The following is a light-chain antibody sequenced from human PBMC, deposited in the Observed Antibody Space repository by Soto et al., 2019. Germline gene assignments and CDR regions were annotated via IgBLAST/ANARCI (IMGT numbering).Light chain of an antibody. CDR1: QSISSN. J-gene: IGKJ4*01. V-gene: IGKV3-15*01. CDR3: QHYNNWPPLT. CDR2: GAS. Sequence: EIVMTQSPATLSLSPGDRATLSCRASQSISSNLAWYQQKPGQAPRLLIYGASTRAPDIPARFSGSGSGTEFTLTISSLQSADFAVYYCQHYNNWPPLTFGGGTKVEIK.